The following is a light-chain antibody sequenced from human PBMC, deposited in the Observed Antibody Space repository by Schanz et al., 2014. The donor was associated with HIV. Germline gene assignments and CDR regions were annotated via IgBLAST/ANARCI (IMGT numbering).Light chain of an antibody. Sequence: DIQMPQSPSSLSASVGDTVTITCRASQSISLSLNWYQQKPGKAPQLLIYATSLLHTGVPSRFSGSGSGSHFTLTISSLQADDSASYYCQQYNSYPWTFGQGTKVEIK. CDR1: QSISLS. J-gene: IGKJ1*01. CDR3: QQYNSYPWT. CDR2: ATS. V-gene: IGKV1-5*01.